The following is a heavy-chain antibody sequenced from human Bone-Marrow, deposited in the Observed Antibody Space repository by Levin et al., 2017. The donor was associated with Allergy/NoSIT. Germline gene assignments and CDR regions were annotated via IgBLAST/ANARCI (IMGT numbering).Heavy chain of an antibody. D-gene: IGHD1-7*01. CDR2: IYYSATGSSP. CDR3: ARDVSESGTFYAFDI. V-gene: IGHV4-31*03. J-gene: IGHJ3*02. CDR1: GGSISSSHYY. Sequence: SETLSLTCSVSGGSISSSHYYWTWLRLLPGKGLEWIGYIYYSATGSSPYSNPSLQSRVTISVDTSANHFSLKLSSVTAADTAVYYCARDVSESGTFYAFDIWGQGRMVTVSS.